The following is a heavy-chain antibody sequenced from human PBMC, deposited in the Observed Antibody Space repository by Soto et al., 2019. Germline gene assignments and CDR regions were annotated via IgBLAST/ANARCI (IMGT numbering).Heavy chain of an antibody. CDR2: IPQDGVDC. Sequence: PGESLRPACEVSGFTFSIYSMSWVRQSPGKGLEWVAKIPQDGVDCHYADSVKGRSTISRDNGKNSLYLQLNNLRAEDTAVYYCARDHLILPAHDFFYGSDVWGRGATVTVSS. V-gene: IGHV3-7*03. CDR1: GFTFSIYS. D-gene: IGHD2-21*02. CDR3: ARDHLILPAHDFFYGSDV. J-gene: IGHJ6*02.